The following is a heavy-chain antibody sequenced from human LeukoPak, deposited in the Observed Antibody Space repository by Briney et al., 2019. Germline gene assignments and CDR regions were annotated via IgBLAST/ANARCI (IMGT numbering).Heavy chain of an antibody. Sequence: PGGSLRLSCAASGVTFNYYWMNWGRHGPGQGLEWVANIKQGGSEIYYVDSVKGRFTISRDNAKNSLYLQMNSLRAEDTAVYYCARDRGAWGDGSGLDVWGQGTTVTVSS. V-gene: IGHV3-7*01. J-gene: IGHJ6*02. D-gene: IGHD1-26*01. CDR3: ARDRGAWGDGSGLDV. CDR1: GVTFNYYW. CDR2: IKQGGSEI.